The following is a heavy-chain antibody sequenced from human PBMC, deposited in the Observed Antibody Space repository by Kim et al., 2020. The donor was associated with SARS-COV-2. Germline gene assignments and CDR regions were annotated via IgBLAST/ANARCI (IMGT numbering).Heavy chain of an antibody. CDR3: ARDSGPGGVVVAAIDY. V-gene: IGHV3-74*01. Sequence: SVKGRFTISRDNAKNTLYLQMNSLRAEDTAVYYCARDSGPGGVVVAAIDYWGQGTLVTVSS. J-gene: IGHJ4*02. D-gene: IGHD2-15*01.